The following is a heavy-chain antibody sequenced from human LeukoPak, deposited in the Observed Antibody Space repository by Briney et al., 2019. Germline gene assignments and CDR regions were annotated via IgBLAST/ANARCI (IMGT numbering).Heavy chain of an antibody. V-gene: IGHV4-4*07. D-gene: IGHD3-22*01. J-gene: IGHJ4*02. CDR3: ASTTYHYDTSGYYFLDY. CDR2: IYTSGIT. Sequence: TETLSLTCTVSGDSISSYYWSWIRQPAGKGLEWIGRIYTSGITNYNPSLKSRVTMSLDTSKNQFSLKLSSVTAADTAVYYCASTTYHYDTSGYYFLDYWGQGTLVTVSS. CDR1: GDSISSYY.